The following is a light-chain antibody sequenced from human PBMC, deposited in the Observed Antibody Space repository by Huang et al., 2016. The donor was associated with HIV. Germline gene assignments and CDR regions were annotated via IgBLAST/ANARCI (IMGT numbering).Light chain of an antibody. V-gene: IGKV3-20*01. CDR3: QQYGSSLWT. CDR1: QSVSSSY. J-gene: IGKJ1*01. Sequence: EIVLTQSPGTLSLSPGERATLSCRASQSVSSSYLAWYQQKPGQAPRFLIYGASSRATGIPDRFSGSGSGTDFTLTISRLEPEDFAVYYCQQYGSSLWTVGQGTKVEIK. CDR2: GAS.